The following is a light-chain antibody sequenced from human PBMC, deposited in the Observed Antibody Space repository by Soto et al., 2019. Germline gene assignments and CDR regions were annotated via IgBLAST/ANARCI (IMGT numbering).Light chain of an antibody. J-gene: IGKJ1*01. V-gene: IGKV3-20*01. CDR3: QQYGRTSWT. CDR2: GAS. Sequence: EMVLTQSPGTLSLSPGEGATLSCRASQSVSTNFFAWYQQKPGQAPRLLIYGASTRATGIPDRFSGSGSGTDFTLTISRLEPEDFAVYYCQQYGRTSWTFGQGTKVEI. CDR1: QSVSTNF.